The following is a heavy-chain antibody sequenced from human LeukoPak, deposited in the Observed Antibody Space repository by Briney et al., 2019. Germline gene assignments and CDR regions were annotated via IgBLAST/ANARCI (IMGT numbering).Heavy chain of an antibody. V-gene: IGHV3-23*01. CDR2: ISGGGGST. J-gene: IGHJ4*02. Sequence: GGSLRLSCAASGFIFSTYAMSWVRQAPGKGLEWVSAISGGGGSTYYADSVKGRFTISRDNSKNTLYLQMNTLRAEDTAVYYCAKIPAYDYVWGSYRHFDYWGQGTLATVSS. CDR3: AKIPAYDYVWGSYRHFDY. D-gene: IGHD3-16*02. CDR1: GFIFSTYA.